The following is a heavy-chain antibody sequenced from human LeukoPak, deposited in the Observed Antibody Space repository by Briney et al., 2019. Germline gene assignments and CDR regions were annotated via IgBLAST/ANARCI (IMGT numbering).Heavy chain of an antibody. Sequence: ASVKVSCKASGGTFSSYAISWVRQAPGQGLEWMGWISAYNGNTNYAQKLQGRVTMTTDTSTSTAYMELRSLRSDDTAVYYCARESPYKIAATPGVGWFDPWGQGTLVTVSS. D-gene: IGHD6-6*01. J-gene: IGHJ5*02. V-gene: IGHV1-18*01. CDR1: GGTFSSYA. CDR2: ISAYNGNT. CDR3: ARESPYKIAATPGVGWFDP.